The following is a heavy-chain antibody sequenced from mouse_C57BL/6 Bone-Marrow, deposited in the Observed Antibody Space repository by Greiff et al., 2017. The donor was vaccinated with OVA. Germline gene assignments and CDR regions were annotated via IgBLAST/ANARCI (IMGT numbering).Heavy chain of an antibody. J-gene: IGHJ3*01. CDR2: ISYDGSN. D-gene: IGHD1-1*01. CDR3: ARDSYYYGSSYGAY. Sequence: DVQLQESGPGLVKPSQSLSLTCSVTGYSITSGYYWNWIRQFPGNKLEWMGYISYDGSNNYNPSLKNRISITRDTSKNQFFLKLNSVTTEDTATYYCARDSYYYGSSYGAYWGQGTLVTVSA. CDR1: GYSITSGYY. V-gene: IGHV3-6*01.